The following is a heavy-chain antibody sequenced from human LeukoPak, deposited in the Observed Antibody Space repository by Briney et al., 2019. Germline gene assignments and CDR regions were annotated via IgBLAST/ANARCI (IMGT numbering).Heavy chain of an antibody. CDR1: GFAFSSYG. CDR3: ARWRSASSSDWYVLDH. D-gene: IGHD3-9*01. CDR2: IWYDGSNK. J-gene: IGHJ4*02. Sequence: GGSLRLSCAASGFAFSSYGVHYGVHWVRQAPGKGLEWVARIWYDGSNKYFADSVKGRFTISRDNSKNTVYLHMNSLRVEDTTVYYCARWRSASSSDWYVLDHWGQGTLVTVSS. V-gene: IGHV3-33*01.